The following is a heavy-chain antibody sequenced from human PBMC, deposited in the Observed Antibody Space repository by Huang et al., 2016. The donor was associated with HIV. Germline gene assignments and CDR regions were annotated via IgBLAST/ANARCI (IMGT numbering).Heavy chain of an antibody. Sequence: LESGGGSARSGGSLRLSCAASGFSFSSYAMGWVRQAPGKGLEWVSRISGSGANTYYADAVKGRFTISRNNFNKNTVYLQMNNLRAADSGMYYCAKDFGVAAPYYFDLWGQGTPVSVST. CDR1: GFSFSSYA. V-gene: IGHV3-23*01. CDR2: ISGSGANT. J-gene: IGHJ4*02. D-gene: IGHD3-3*01. CDR3: AKDFGVAAPYYFDL.